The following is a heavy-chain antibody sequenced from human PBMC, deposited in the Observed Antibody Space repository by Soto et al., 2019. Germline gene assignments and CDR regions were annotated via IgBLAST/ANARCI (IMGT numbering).Heavy chain of an antibody. CDR2: IYYSGST. CDR3: ARHLTDTAMVPGAGLWFDP. D-gene: IGHD5-18*01. Sequence: SETLSLTCTVSGGSISSSSYYWGWIRQPPGKGLEWIGSIYYSGSTYYNPPLKSRVTISVDTSKNQFSLKLSSVTAADTAVYYCARHLTDTAMVPGAGLWFDPWGQGTLVTVSS. J-gene: IGHJ5*02. CDR1: GGSISSSSYY. V-gene: IGHV4-39*01.